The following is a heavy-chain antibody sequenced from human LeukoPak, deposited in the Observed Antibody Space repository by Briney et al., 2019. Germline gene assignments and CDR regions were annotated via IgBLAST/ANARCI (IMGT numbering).Heavy chain of an antibody. Sequence: SVKVSCKASGGTFSSYAISWVRQAPGQGLEWMGGIIPIFGTANYAQKFQGRVTITADESTSTAYMELSSLRSEDTAVYYCARGRYSSGWYGYLTLKNNWFDPWGQGTLVTVSS. CDR1: GGTFSSYA. V-gene: IGHV1-69*01. D-gene: IGHD6-19*01. J-gene: IGHJ5*02. CDR2: IIPIFGTA. CDR3: ARGRYSSGWYGYLTLKNNWFDP.